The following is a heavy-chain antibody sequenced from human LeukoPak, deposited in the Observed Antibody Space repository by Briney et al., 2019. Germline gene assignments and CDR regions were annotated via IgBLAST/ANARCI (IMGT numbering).Heavy chain of an antibody. V-gene: IGHV4-61*02. D-gene: IGHD1-20*01. Sequence: SETLSLTCTVSGGSISSGSYYWSWIRQPAGKGLEWIGRIYTSGSTNYNPSLKSRVTISVDTSKNQFSLKLSSVTAADTAVYYCARVLYSWNYFGYMDVWGKGTTVTVSS. CDR2: IYTSGST. CDR1: GGSISSGSYY. CDR3: ARVLYSWNYFGYMDV. J-gene: IGHJ6*03.